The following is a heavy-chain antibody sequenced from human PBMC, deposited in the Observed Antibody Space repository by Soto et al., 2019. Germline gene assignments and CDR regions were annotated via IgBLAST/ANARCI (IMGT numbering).Heavy chain of an antibody. CDR1: GFTFSTYS. CDR2: ISGSHSDI. V-gene: IGHV3-21*01. Sequence: GGSLRLSCAASGFTFSTYSMNWLRQTPERGLEWVSSISGSHSDIYYADSVKGRFTISGDNTKNSLFLQMNSLRTEDTAVYYCARDPGYSNSWFYFDDWGQGTQVTVSS. D-gene: IGHD6-13*01. CDR3: ARDPGYSNSWFYFDD. J-gene: IGHJ4*02.